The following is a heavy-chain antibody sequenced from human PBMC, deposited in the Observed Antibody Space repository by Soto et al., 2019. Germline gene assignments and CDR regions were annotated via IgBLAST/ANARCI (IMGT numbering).Heavy chain of an antibody. CDR1: GGSISNYH. CDR2: INNSGST. CDR3: ARVPDR. V-gene: IGHV4-59*12. Sequence: PSETLSLTCNVSGGSISNYHWSWIRQPPGKGLEWIGYINNSGSTYYNPSLKSRVTISVDRSKNQFSLKLSSVTAADTAVYYCARVPDRWGQGTLVTVSS. J-gene: IGHJ5*02. D-gene: IGHD2-2*01.